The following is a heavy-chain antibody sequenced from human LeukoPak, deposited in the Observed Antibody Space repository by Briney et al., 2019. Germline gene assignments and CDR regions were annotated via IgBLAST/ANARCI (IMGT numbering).Heavy chain of an antibody. CDR1: GFTFSSYS. CDR2: ISSSSSYI. D-gene: IGHD5-18*01. V-gene: IGHV3-21*01. Sequence: GGSLRPSCAASGFTFSSYSMNWVRQAPGKGLEWVSSISSSSSYIYYADSVKGRFTISRDNAKNSLYLQMNSLRAEDTAVYYCAREDTAMVLLTSGQGTLVTVSP. J-gene: IGHJ5*02. CDR3: AREDTAMVLLT.